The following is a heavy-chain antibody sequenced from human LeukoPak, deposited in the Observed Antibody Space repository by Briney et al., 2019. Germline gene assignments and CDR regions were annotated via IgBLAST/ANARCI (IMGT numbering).Heavy chain of an antibody. CDR1: GGSISSYG. V-gene: IGHV4-4*07. Sequence: SETLSLTCTVSGGSISSYGWSWFRQPAGKRLEWIGRIYTRGSTNYNPSLKSRVIMSVDTSKNQFSLKLSSVTAADTAVCYCARLTFDYGLDYWGQGTLVTVSS. D-gene: IGHD4-17*01. CDR2: IYTRGST. CDR3: ARLTFDYGLDY. J-gene: IGHJ4*02.